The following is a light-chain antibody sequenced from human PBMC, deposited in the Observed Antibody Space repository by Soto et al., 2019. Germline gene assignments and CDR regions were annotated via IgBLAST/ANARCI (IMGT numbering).Light chain of an antibody. CDR2: KAS. CDR3: QQYDNLPPAVT. V-gene: IGKV1-5*03. J-gene: IGKJ5*01. CDR1: QTISSW. Sequence: DIQLTQSPASLSASVGDRVTITCRASQTISSWLAWYQQKPGKAPKLLIYKASTLKSGVPSRFSGSGSGTDFTFTISSLQPEDIATYYCQQYDNLPPAVTFGQGTRLEIK.